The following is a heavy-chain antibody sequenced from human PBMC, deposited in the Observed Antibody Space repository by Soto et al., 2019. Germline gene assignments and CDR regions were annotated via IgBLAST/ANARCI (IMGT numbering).Heavy chain of an antibody. CDR3: AKDLIRHAVVAPIDY. D-gene: IGHD5-12*01. V-gene: IGHV3-23*01. Sequence: PGWSLRLSCAASGFTFSSYAMSLVRQAPGKGLEWVSAISGSGGSTYYADSVKGRFTISRDNSKNTLYLQMNSLRAEDTAVYYCAKDLIRHAVVAPIDYWGQGTLVTVSS. J-gene: IGHJ4*02. CDR1: GFTFSSYA. CDR2: ISGSGGST.